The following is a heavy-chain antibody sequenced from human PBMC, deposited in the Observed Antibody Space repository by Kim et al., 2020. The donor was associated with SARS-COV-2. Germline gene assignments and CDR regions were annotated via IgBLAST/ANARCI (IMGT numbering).Heavy chain of an antibody. J-gene: IGHJ4*02. Sequence: YADSVKGRFTLSRDNAKKSLYLQMNSLRAEDTAVYYCASDSIAAAGTGLDYWGQGTLVTVSS. CDR3: ASDSIAAAGTGLDY. D-gene: IGHD6-13*01. V-gene: IGHV3-11*04.